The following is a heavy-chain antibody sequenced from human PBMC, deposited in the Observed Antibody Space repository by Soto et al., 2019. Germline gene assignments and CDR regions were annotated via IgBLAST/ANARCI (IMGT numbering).Heavy chain of an antibody. Sequence: GASVKVSCKASGYTFTSYGISWVRQAPGQGLEWMGWISAYNGNTNYAQKLQGRVTMTTDTSTSTAYMELRSLRSDDTAVYYCARDNALIAVAGPKENWFDPWGQGTLVTVS. CDR3: ARDNALIAVAGPKENWFDP. J-gene: IGHJ5*02. D-gene: IGHD6-19*01. V-gene: IGHV1-18*01. CDR2: ISAYNGNT. CDR1: GYTFTSYG.